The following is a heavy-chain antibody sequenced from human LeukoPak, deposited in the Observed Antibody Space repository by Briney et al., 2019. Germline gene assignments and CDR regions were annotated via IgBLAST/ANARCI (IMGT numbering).Heavy chain of an antibody. J-gene: IGHJ4*02. V-gene: IGHV4-39*01. CDR2: IYYSGST. CDR1: GGSISSSSYY. Sequence: SETLSLTCTVSGGSISSSSYYWGWIRQPPGKGLEWIGSIYYSGSTYYNPSLKSRVTISVDTSKNQFSLKLSSVTAADTAVYYCARVVVVTTPERWFDYWGQGTLVTVSS. CDR3: ARVVVVTTPERWFDY. D-gene: IGHD2-21*02.